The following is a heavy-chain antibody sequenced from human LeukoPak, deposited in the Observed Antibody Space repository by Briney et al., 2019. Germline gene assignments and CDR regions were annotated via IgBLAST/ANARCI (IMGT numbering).Heavy chain of an antibody. J-gene: IGHJ6*02. CDR3: VKGMKEDYYYYGMDV. V-gene: IGHV3-64D*09. CDR1: GFTFSTYA. Sequence: GGSLRLSCSVSGFTFSTYAMHWVRQAPGKGLESVSAISTNGGSTYYADSVKGRFTISRDKSKKTLYLQMSSLRADDMAVYYCVKGMKEDYYYYGMDVWGQGTTVTVSS. CDR2: ISTNGGST.